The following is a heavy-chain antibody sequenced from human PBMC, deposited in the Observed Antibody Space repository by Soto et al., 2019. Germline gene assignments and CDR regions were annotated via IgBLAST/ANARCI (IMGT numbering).Heavy chain of an antibody. V-gene: IGHV3-21*01. Sequence: EVQLVESGGGLVKPGGSLRLSCAASGFPFSSYSMNWVRQAPGKGLEWVSSISSSSSYIYYADSVKGRFTISRDNATNSLYLQMNSLRAEDTAVYYCARSPAMTTVSLDYWGQGTLVTVSS. CDR2: ISSSSSYI. D-gene: IGHD4-17*01. CDR3: ARSPAMTTVSLDY. J-gene: IGHJ4*02. CDR1: GFPFSSYS.